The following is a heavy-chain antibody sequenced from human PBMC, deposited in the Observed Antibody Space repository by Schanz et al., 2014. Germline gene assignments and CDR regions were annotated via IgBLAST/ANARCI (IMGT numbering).Heavy chain of an antibody. CDR1: GFTFSSYG. J-gene: IGHJ4*02. Sequence: QVQLAESGGGVVQFGRSLRLSCVASGFTFSSYGMHWVRQAPGKGLEWVAVIWYDENNKYYADSVKGRFTMSRDNSKNTLYLQMNSLRAEDTAVYYCAKQIHYDILTVTRNWGQGTLVTVSS. CDR2: IWYDENNK. CDR3: AKQIHYDILTVTRN. D-gene: IGHD3-9*01. V-gene: IGHV3-33*06.